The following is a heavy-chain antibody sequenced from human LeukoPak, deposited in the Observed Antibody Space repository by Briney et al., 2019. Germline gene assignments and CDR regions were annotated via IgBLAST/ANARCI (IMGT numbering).Heavy chain of an antibody. J-gene: IGHJ4*02. V-gene: IGHV1-18*01. D-gene: IGHD7-27*01. CDR2: ISTYNGHT. CDR1: GYTFTSYG. Sequence: GASVTVSCKASGYTFTSYGISWVRQAPGQGLEWMGWISTYNGHTNYARKVQGRVTMTTDTSTSTAYMELRSLRSDDTAVYYCARGGTGDHGFDYWGQGTLVTVSS. CDR3: ARGGTGDHGFDY.